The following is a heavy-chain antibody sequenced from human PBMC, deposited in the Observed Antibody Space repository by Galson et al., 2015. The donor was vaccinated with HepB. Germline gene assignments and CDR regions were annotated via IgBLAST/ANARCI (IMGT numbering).Heavy chain of an antibody. CDR2: ISSNGVST. J-gene: IGHJ2*01. V-gene: IGHV3-64*01. CDR3: ARVMGIGVSDDWYFDL. D-gene: IGHD6-19*01. CDR1: GFTFSSYA. Sequence: SLRLSCAASGFTFSSYAMHWVRQAPGKGLEYVSAISSNGVSTYYGNSVRGRFTISRDNSKNTLYLQMGSLRPEDMAVYYCARVMGIGVSDDWYFDLWGRGTLVTVSS.